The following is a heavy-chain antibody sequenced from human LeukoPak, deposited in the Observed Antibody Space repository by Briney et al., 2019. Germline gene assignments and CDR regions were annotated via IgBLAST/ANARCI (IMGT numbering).Heavy chain of an antibody. CDR3: AKDLPRYYDFWSGFDY. D-gene: IGHD3-3*01. V-gene: IGHV3-30*02. CDR2: IRYDGSNK. J-gene: IGHJ4*02. Sequence: PGGSLRLSCAASGFTFSSYGMHWVRQAPGKGLEWVAFIRYDGSNKYYADSVKGRFTISRDNSKNTLYLQMNSLRAEDTAVYYCAKDLPRYYDFWSGFDYWGQGTLVTVPS. CDR1: GFTFSSYG.